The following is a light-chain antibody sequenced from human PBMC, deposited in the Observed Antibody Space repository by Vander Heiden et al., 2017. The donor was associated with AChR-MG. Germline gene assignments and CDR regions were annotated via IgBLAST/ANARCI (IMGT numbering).Light chain of an antibody. CDR2: STD. CDR3: FLYLGRGIWV. V-gene: IGLV8-61*01. CDR1: SGSVSTSYY. Sequence: QTVVTQEPSFSVSPGGTVTLTCGLSSGSVSTSYYASWFRQTPGQAPRTLIYSTDTRSSGVPDRFSGSILGNKAALTITGAQADDESDYYCFLYLGRGIWVFGGGTKVTVL. J-gene: IGLJ3*02.